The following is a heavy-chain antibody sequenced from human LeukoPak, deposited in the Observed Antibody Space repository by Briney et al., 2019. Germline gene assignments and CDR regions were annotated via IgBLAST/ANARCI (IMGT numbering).Heavy chain of an antibody. Sequence: SETLSLTCTVSGGSISSGDYYWSWIRQPPGKGLEWIVYIYYSGSTYYNPSLKSRVTISVDTSKNQFSLKLSSVTAADTAVYYCARVVVVVPAAIVYAFDIWGQGTMVTVSS. V-gene: IGHV4-30-4*01. CDR3: ARVVVVVPAAIVYAFDI. CDR1: GGSISSGDYY. D-gene: IGHD2-2*01. J-gene: IGHJ3*02. CDR2: IYYSGST.